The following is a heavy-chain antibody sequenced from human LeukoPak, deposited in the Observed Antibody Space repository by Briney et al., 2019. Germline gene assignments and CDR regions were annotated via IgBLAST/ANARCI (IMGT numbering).Heavy chain of an antibody. Sequence: SETLSLTCTVSGGSISSSSYYWSWIRQPPGKGLEWIGEINHSGSTNYNPSLKSRVTISVDTSKNQFSLKLSSVTAADTAVYYCARVLPGLRFLEWLLHKGAFDIWGQGTMVTVSS. V-gene: IGHV4-39*07. CDR3: ARVLPGLRFLEWLLHKGAFDI. J-gene: IGHJ3*02. CDR1: GGSISSSSYY. D-gene: IGHD3-3*01. CDR2: INHSGST.